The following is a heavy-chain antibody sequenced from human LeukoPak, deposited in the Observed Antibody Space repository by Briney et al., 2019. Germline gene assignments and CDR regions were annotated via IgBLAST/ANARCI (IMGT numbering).Heavy chain of an antibody. D-gene: IGHD6-19*01. V-gene: IGHV3-23*01. CDR3: AKSYGEAVAVSFWDY. CDR1: GFTFTSYA. J-gene: IGHJ4*02. Sequence: PGGSLRLSCAASGFTFTSYAMSWVRQAPGKGLEWVSAISGSGGSTYYADSVKGWFTISRDNSKNTLYLQMNSLRAEDTAVYYCAKSYGEAVAVSFWDYWGQGTLVTVSS. CDR2: ISGSGGST.